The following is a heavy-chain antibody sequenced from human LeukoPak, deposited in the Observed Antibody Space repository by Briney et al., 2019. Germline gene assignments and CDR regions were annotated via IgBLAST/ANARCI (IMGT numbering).Heavy chain of an antibody. CDR1: GGSISSGGYS. D-gene: IGHD2-21*02. CDR2: IYYSGST. Sequence: SETLSLTCAVSGGSISSGGYSWSWIRQPPGKGLEWIGYIYYSGSTYYNPSLKSRVTISVDTSKNQFSLKLSSVTAEDTAVYYCAKAWQVTAIDGWGQGTLVTVSS. V-gene: IGHV4-30-4*07. CDR3: AKAWQVTAIDG. J-gene: IGHJ4*02.